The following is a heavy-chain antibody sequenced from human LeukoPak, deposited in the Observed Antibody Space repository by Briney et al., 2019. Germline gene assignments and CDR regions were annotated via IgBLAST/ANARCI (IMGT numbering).Heavy chain of an antibody. CDR3: AKDGGGRYSGYDSTFDY. V-gene: IGHV3-7*03. Sequence: GGSLRLSCVGSGFTFRTYWMNWVRQAPGKGLEWVANINQAGSEKYYVDSVKGRFTISRDNSKNSLYLQMNSLRTEDTALYYCAKDGGGRYSGYDSTFDYWGQGTLVTVSS. CDR2: INQAGSEK. CDR1: GFTFRTYW. J-gene: IGHJ4*02. D-gene: IGHD5-12*01.